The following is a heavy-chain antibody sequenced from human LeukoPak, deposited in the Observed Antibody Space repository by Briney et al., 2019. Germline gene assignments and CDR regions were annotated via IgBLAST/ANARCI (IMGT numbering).Heavy chain of an antibody. V-gene: IGHV5-51*01. Sequence: GESLKISCKGFGYRFTRYWIAWVRQMPGKGLEWMGIIYPADSDTRYSPSFQGQVTISADKSINTAYLQWSSLKASDTAMYYCARTMYDYYHSSGYYHDWWGQGTLVTVSS. D-gene: IGHD3-22*01. CDR3: ARTMYDYYHSSGYYHDW. J-gene: IGHJ4*02. CDR1: GYRFTRYW. CDR2: IYPADSDT.